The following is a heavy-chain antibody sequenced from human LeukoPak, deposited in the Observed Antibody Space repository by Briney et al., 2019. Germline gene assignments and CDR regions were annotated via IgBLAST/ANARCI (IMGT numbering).Heavy chain of an antibody. D-gene: IGHD6-19*01. J-gene: IGHJ4*02. CDR3: ARATVAETFDY. CDR1: GGSFSGYY. Sequence: SATLSLTCAVFGGSFSGYYWSWIRPPPGKGMEWVGEINHSGSTNYNPSLKSRVSLSVDTSKNQVSPELDSLAPADTAVYYCARATVAETFDYWGQRTLVTVSS. CDR2: INHSGST. V-gene: IGHV4-34*01.